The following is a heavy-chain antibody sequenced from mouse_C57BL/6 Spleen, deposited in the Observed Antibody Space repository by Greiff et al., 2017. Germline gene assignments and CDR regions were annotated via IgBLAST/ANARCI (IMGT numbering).Heavy chain of an antibody. D-gene: IGHD2-5*01. CDR3: TRDKTYYINSYAMDY. CDR2: ISSGGDYI. J-gene: IGHJ4*01. CDR1: GFTFSSYA. Sequence: EVMLVESGEGLVKPGGSLKLSCAASGFTFSSYAMSWVRQTPEKRLEWVAYISSGGDYIYYADTVKGRFTISRDNARNTPYLQMSSLKSEDTAMYYGTRDKTYYINSYAMDYWGQGTSVTVSS. V-gene: IGHV5-9-1*02.